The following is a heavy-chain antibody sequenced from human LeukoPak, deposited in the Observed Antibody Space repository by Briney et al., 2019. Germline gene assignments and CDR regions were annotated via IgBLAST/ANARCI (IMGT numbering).Heavy chain of an antibody. J-gene: IGHJ5*02. V-gene: IGHV4-34*01. Sequence: SETLSLTCAVYGGSFSGYYWSWIRQPPGKGLEWIGEINHSGSTNYNPSLKSRVTISVDTSKNQFSLKLSSVTAADTAVYYCARAGKRITMVRGVSGGLDRRAAFDPWGQGTLVTVSS. CDR3: ARAGKRITMVRGVSGGLDRRAAFDP. CDR2: INHSGST. CDR1: GGSFSGYY. D-gene: IGHD3-10*01.